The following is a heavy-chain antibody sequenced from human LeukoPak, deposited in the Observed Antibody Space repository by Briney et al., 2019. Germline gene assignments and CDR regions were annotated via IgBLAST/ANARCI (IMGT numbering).Heavy chain of an antibody. CDR1: GFTFSSDA. CDR2: ISGSGGST. CDR3: AKYARIAVAGTDYFDY. J-gene: IGHJ4*02. V-gene: IGHV3-23*01. D-gene: IGHD6-19*01. Sequence: GGSLRLSCAASGFTFSSDAMSWVRQAPGKGLEWVSAISGSGGSTYYADSVKGRFTISRDNSKNTLYLQMNSLRAEDTAVYYCAKYARIAVAGTDYFDYWGQGTLVTVSS.